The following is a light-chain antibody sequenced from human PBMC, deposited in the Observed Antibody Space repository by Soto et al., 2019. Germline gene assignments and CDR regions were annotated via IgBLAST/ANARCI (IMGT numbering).Light chain of an antibody. CDR3: QQYGSSPLYT. CDR1: QSVSSSY. CDR2: GAS. V-gene: IGKV3-20*01. J-gene: IGKJ2*01. Sequence: EIVLTQSPGTLSLSPGERATLSCRASQSVSSSYLAWYQQKPGQAPRLLIYGASSRATGIPDRCSGSGSGTDFNLTISRLEPEDFAVYYCQQYGSSPLYTFGQGTKLEIK.